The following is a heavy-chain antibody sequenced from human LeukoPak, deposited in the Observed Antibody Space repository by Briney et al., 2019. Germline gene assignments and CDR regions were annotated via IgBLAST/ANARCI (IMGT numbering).Heavy chain of an antibody. CDR2: IRGTGTTT. CDR3: AKVSWLGTLPSYHFDS. D-gene: IGHD6-19*01. J-gene: IGHJ4*02. CDR1: GFTFSDHA. V-gene: IGHV3-23*01. Sequence: PGGSLRLSCAASGFTFSDHAISWGRQAPGKGLEWVSAIRGTGTTTFYAASVKGRFTISRDNSKHTADLQMNSLRAEDTAVSYCAKVSWLGTLPSYHFDSWGQGTQVTVSS.